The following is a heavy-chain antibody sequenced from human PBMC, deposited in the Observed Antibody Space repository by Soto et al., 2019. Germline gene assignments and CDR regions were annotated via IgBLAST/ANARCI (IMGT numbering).Heavy chain of an antibody. CDR3: ARAYVGGYYYDSSGYYDY. Sequence: ASVKVSCKASGYTFTGYYVHWVRQAPGQGLEWMGWINPNSGGTNYAQKFQGWVTMTRDTSISTAYMELSRLRSDDTAVYYCARAYVGGYYYDSSGYYDYWGQGTLVTVSS. D-gene: IGHD3-22*01. J-gene: IGHJ4*02. CDR1: GYTFTGYY. V-gene: IGHV1-2*04. CDR2: INPNSGGT.